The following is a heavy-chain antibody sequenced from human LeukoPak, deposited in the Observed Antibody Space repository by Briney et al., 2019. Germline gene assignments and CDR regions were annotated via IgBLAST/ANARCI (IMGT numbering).Heavy chain of an antibody. CDR2: INHSGST. CDR3: ARVSGYDWETFYDY. CDR1: GGSFSGYY. Sequence: SETLSLTCAVYGGSFSGYYWSWIRQPPGKGLEWIGEINHSGSTNYNPSLKSRVTISVDTSKNQFSLKLSSVTAADTAVYYCARVSGYDWETFYDYWGQGTLVTVSS. V-gene: IGHV4-34*01. J-gene: IGHJ4*02. D-gene: IGHD5-12*01.